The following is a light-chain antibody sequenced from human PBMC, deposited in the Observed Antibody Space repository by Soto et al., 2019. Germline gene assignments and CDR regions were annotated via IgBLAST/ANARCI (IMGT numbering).Light chain of an antibody. V-gene: IGKV1-27*01. CDR2: AAS. Sequence: DIQMTQSPSSLSASVGDRVTITCRASQGISNFLAWYQQKPGKVPKVLIYAASTLQSGVPSRFSGSGSGTDLTFTISSLQPEDVATYYCQVYNSAPPVTFGPGTKVDIK. CDR1: QGISNF. J-gene: IGKJ3*01. CDR3: QVYNSAPPVT.